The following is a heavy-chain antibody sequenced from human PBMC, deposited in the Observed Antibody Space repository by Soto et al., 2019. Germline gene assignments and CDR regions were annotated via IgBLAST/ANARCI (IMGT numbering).Heavy chain of an antibody. D-gene: IGHD4-17*01. J-gene: IGHJ6*02. V-gene: IGHV4-61*01. CDR2: IYYSGST. Sequence: SETLSITCTVSGGSVSSGSNYWSWIRQPPRKGLEWIGYIYYSGSTDNNPSLKSRVTISVDTSKNQFSLKLSSGAAADTAVYYCARDFRYGDYPYYYYGMDVWGQGTTVTVSS. CDR1: GGSVSSGSNY. CDR3: ARDFRYGDYPYYYYGMDV.